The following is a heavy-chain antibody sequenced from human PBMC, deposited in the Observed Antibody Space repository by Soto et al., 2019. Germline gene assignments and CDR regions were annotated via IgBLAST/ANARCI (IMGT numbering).Heavy chain of an antibody. D-gene: IGHD6-13*01. J-gene: IGHJ5*02. V-gene: IGHV6-1*01. CDR1: GDSVSSNSAA. CDR3: ARGTAAGRGDWLDP. Sequence: SQTLSLTCDISGDSVSSNSAAWNWIRQSPSRGLEWLGRTYYRSKWYNDYAVSVRGRITINPDTSKNQFSLQLKSVTPDDTAVYYCARGTAAGRGDWLDPWGQGTKVTVSS. CDR2: TYYRSKWYN.